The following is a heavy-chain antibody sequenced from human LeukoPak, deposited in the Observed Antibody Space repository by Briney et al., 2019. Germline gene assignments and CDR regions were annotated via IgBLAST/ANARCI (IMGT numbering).Heavy chain of an antibody. CDR1: GFLFSSFG. J-gene: IGHJ4*02. Sequence: GGSLRLSCAASGFLFSSFGMSWVRQAPGKGLEWVSGISGSGDSTDYADSVKGRFTISRDNSKNTLYLQMSSLRAEDAALYYCATNYDLDSWGQGTLITVSS. D-gene: IGHD1-7*01. CDR2: ISGSGDST. CDR3: ATNYDLDS. V-gene: IGHV3-23*01.